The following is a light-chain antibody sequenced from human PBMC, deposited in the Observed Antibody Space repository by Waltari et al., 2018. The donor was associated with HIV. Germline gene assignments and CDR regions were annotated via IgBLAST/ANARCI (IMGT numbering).Light chain of an antibody. CDR1: SSDIGSYY. CDR3: ATWDDNLSGVV. Sequence: QSVLTQPPSASGTPGQRVTISCSGSSSDIGSYYVYWFQQLPGTAPKLLIYRNNQRPSGVPDRFSGSKSGTSASRAISGLRSEDEADYYCATWDDNLSGVVFGGGTKLTVL. J-gene: IGLJ2*01. CDR2: RNN. V-gene: IGLV1-47*01.